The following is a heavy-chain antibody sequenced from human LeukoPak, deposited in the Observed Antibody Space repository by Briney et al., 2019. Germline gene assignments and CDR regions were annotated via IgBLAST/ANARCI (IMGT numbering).Heavy chain of an antibody. J-gene: IGHJ4*02. V-gene: IGHV3-66*04. CDR3: AGLHYDVLTGPFDY. D-gene: IGHD3-9*01. Sequence: GGSLRLSCAASGITVSTNYMSWVRQAPGKGLEWVSIIYSGGATFYADSVKGRFTISRENSKNTLWLQMNSVRVEDTAVYYCAGLHYDVLTGPFDYWGQGTLVTVSS. CDR2: IYSGGAT. CDR1: GITVSTNY.